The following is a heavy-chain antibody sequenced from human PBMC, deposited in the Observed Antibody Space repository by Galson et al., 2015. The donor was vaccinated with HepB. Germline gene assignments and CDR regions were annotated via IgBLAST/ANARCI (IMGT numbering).Heavy chain of an antibody. Sequence: CAISGDSVASNSAVWNWIRQSPSRGLEWLGRTYSRSKWHNDYGISVKSRISINADTSQNQFSLHLSSVTPDDTAVYYCAYGSDVWGQGTTVIVSS. D-gene: IGHD4-17*01. CDR1: GDSVASNSAV. J-gene: IGHJ6*02. CDR2: TYSRSKWHN. V-gene: IGHV6-1*01. CDR3: AYGSDV.